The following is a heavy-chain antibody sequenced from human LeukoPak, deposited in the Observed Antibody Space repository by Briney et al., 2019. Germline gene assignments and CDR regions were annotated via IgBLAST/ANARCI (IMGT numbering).Heavy chain of an antibody. D-gene: IGHD4-23*01. CDR1: GFTFSNYS. CDR3: ARDYQRYGGNPLEIDY. J-gene: IGHJ4*02. V-gene: IGHV3-21*01. CDR2: ISSSSSYM. Sequence: GGSLRLSCAASGFTFSNYSMNWVRQAPGKGLEWVSSISSSSSYMYYADSVKGRFTISRDNAKNSLYLQMNSLRAEDTAVYYCARDYQRYGGNPLEIDYWGQGTLVTVSS.